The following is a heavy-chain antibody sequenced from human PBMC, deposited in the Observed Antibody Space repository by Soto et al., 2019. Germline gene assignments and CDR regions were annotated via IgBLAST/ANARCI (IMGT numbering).Heavy chain of an antibody. CDR3: ARDVIGYDNYYTIGYYFDH. V-gene: IGHV1-46*01. Sequence: QVQLIQFGAEVKKPGASVKVSCNASGSTYTKFHIHWVRQAPGQRLEWLGLIDPSGGVTRDAQRFQGRITLTRNTSTSSVYMELRSLTTEDTAVYYCARDVIGYDNYYTIGYYFDHWGEGTLVTVAS. D-gene: IGHD3-22*01. CDR1: GSTYTKFH. CDR2: IDPSGGVT. J-gene: IGHJ4*02.